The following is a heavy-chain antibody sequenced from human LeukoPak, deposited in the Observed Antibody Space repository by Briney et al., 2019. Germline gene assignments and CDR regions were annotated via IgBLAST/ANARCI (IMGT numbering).Heavy chain of an antibody. CDR3: ARGECGIDCPKYNWFHP. CDR2: INHSGST. Sequence: SETLSLTCAVYGGSFSGYYWSWIRQPPGKGLEWIGEINHSGSTNYNPSLKSRVTISVDTSKNQFSLMLTSVTAADTAVYYCARGECGIDCPKYNWFHPWGQGTLVTVPS. V-gene: IGHV4-34*01. J-gene: IGHJ5*02. D-gene: IGHD2-21*02. CDR1: GGSFSGYY.